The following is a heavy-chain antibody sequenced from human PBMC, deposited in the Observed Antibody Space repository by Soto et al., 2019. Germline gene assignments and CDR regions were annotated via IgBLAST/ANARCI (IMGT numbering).Heavy chain of an antibody. D-gene: IGHD5-18*01. CDR1: GGSISSYY. CDR3: ARHRDSYGPGDFAY. J-gene: IGHJ4*02. Sequence: SETLSLTCTVSGGSISSYYWSWIRQPPGKGLEWIGYIYYTGSTNYNPSLKSRVTISVDTSKNQFSLKVSSVTAADTAVYYCARHRDSYGPGDFAYWGQGSLVTVSS. V-gene: IGHV4-59*08. CDR2: IYYTGST.